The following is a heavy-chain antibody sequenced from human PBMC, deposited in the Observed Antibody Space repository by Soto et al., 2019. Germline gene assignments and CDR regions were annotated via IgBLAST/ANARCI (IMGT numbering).Heavy chain of an antibody. CDR2: ISKDSGRAT. J-gene: IGHJ3*02. CDR1: GFIFRDWF. CDR3: ARDYYRQEGRDAFDI. Sequence: GGSLRLSCAASGFIFRDWFMSWIRQAPGKGLEWISYISKDSGRATRYADSVKGRFTISRDNAKNSLYLQMNSLRAEDTAMYYCARDYYRQEGRDAFDIWGQGTMVTVSS. V-gene: IGHV3-11*04. D-gene: IGHD3-10*01.